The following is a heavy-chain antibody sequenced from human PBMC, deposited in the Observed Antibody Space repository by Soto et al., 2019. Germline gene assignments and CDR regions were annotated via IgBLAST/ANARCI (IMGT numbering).Heavy chain of an antibody. D-gene: IGHD5-18*01. CDR2: TSGSGGST. CDR1: GFTFSSYA. V-gene: IGHV3-23*01. CDR3: ARSAGYSYAYYFDF. Sequence: PGGSLRLSCAASGFTFSSYAMNWVRQAPGKGLEWVSGTSGSGGSTYYADSVKGRFTISRDNSKNTLYLQMNSLRAEDTAVYYCARSAGYSYAYYFDFWGQGALVTVS. J-gene: IGHJ4*02.